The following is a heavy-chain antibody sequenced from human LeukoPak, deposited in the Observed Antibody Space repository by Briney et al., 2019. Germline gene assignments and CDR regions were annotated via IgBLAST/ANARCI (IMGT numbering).Heavy chain of an antibody. Sequence: GGSLRLSCAASGFTFSSYAMHWVRQAPGKGLEYVSAISSNGGSTYYANSVKGRFTISRDNAKNSLYLQMNSLRAEDTAVYYCARVPDGYNSRYWGQGTLVTVSS. D-gene: IGHD5-24*01. CDR3: ARVPDGYNSRY. CDR2: ISSNGGST. CDR1: GFTFSSYA. J-gene: IGHJ4*02. V-gene: IGHV3-64*01.